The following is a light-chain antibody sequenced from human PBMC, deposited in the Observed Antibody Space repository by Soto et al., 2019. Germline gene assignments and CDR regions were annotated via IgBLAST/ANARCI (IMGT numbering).Light chain of an antibody. CDR3: CSYASSSTLVV. CDR2: EVT. V-gene: IGLV2-23*02. CDR1: SSDVGRYNL. J-gene: IGLJ2*01. Sequence: QSALTQPASVSGSPGQSITISCTGTSSDVGRYNLVSWYQQHPGKAPKLMIYEVTKRPSGVSNRFSGSKSGNTASLTISGLQAEDEADYYCCSYASSSTLVVFGGGTKLTVL.